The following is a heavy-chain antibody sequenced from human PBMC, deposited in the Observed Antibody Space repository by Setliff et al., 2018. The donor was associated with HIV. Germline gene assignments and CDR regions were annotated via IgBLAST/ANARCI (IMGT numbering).Heavy chain of an antibody. Sequence: GGSLRLSCAASGFTFSSYAMSWVRQAPGKGLEWVSIITAGGTTYYADSVKGRFTISRDNSKNMLYLQMNNLRADDTAVYYCAREPCSGGSCYSGYFDYWGQGTLVTVSS. J-gene: IGHJ4*02. CDR3: AREPCSGGSCYSGYFDY. D-gene: IGHD2-15*01. CDR1: GFTFSSYA. CDR2: ITAGGTT. V-gene: IGHV3-23*01.